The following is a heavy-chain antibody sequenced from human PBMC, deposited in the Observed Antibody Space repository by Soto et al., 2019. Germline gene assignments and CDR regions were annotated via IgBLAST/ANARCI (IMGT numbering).Heavy chain of an antibody. J-gene: IGHJ4*02. V-gene: IGHV1-18*01. D-gene: IGHD3-16*01. CDR3: ARSPTLHERSGLGY. CDR2: ISPFNSNT. Sequence: QVQLVQSGTEVKKPGASVKVSCKASGYSFSNYGITWVRQAPGQGLEWMGWISPFNSNTNYAQKLQGRVTMTTDTYPSTVYMELRSLRYDDTAMYYCARSPTLHERSGLGYWGQGTLVTVSS. CDR1: GYSFSNYG.